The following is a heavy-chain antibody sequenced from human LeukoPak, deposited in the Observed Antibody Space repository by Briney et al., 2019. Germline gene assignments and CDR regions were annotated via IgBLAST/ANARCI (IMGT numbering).Heavy chain of an antibody. D-gene: IGHD1-26*01. CDR2: FYSGEST. Sequence: PGGSLRLSCAASGFSVGSNYMTWVRQAPGKGLEWVSCFYSGESTFYADSVQGRFTISRDISKNTVYLQMDRLRADDTAVYYYARSLGSGTYDGWGQGTLVTVSS. J-gene: IGHJ4*02. V-gene: IGHV3-53*01. CDR3: ARSLGSGTYDG. CDR1: GFSVGSNY.